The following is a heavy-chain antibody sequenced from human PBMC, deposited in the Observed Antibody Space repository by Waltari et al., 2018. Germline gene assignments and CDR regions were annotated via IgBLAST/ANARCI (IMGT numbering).Heavy chain of an antibody. Sequence: QLQLQESGPGLVKPSETLSLTCTVSGGSISSSSYYWGWIRQPPGKGLEWIGSIYYSGSPSYNPALKSRVTISVDTSKNQFSLKLSSVTAADTAVYYCASTVYYDSSGWTYYFDYWGQGTLVTVSS. D-gene: IGHD3-22*01. V-gene: IGHV4-39*01. CDR1: GGSISSSSYY. CDR2: IYYSGSP. J-gene: IGHJ4*02. CDR3: ASTVYYDSSGWTYYFDY.